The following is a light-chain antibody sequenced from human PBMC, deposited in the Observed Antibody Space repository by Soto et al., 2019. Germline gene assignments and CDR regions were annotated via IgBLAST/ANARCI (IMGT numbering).Light chain of an antibody. J-gene: IGKJ1*01. CDR1: QSVSSN. Sequence: EIGMTHSPATLSVSPWERATLSCRASQSVSSNLAWYQQKPGQAPRLLIFDASIRVPTTPARFSGSVSGTEFTLTISSLESEDFAVYFCQQYGDRPRTFGQGTKVDIK. CDR3: QQYGDRPRT. V-gene: IGKV3-15*01. CDR2: DAS.